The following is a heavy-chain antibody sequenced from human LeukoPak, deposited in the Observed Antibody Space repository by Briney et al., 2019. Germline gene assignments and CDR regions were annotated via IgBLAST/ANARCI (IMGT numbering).Heavy chain of an antibody. J-gene: IGHJ5*02. V-gene: IGHV3-21*01. CDR1: GFTFSSYS. CDR3: ARDGAGAPDWFDP. CDR2: ISSSSSYI. D-gene: IGHD1-26*01. Sequence: GGSLRLSCAASGFTFSSYSMNWVRQAPGKGLEWVSSISSSSSYIYYADSVKGRFTISRDNAKNSLYLQMNSLRAEDTAVYYCARDGAGAPDWFDPWAREPWSPSPQ.